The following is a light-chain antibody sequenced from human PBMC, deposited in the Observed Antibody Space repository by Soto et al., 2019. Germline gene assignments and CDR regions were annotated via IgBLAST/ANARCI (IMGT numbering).Light chain of an antibody. CDR3: QERSNWPLVT. J-gene: IGKJ3*01. Sequence: EVVLTQSPATLSLSPGERATLSCRASQRVSSSLAWYQQKPGQAPRLLIFDTSNRATGIPARFSGSGSGTDFTLPISSLEPEDFAAYYCQERSNWPLVTFGPGTKVDIK. CDR2: DTS. CDR1: QRVSSS. V-gene: IGKV3-11*01.